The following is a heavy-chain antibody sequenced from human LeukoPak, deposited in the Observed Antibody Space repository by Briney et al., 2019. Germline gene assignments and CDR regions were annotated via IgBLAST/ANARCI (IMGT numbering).Heavy chain of an antibody. J-gene: IGHJ4*02. V-gene: IGHV4-38-2*01. CDR1: GYSISSGYY. Sequence: SETLSLTCAVSGYSISSGYYWGWIRQPPGKGLEWIGSIYYSGSTYYNPSLKSRVTISVDTSKNQFSLKLSSVTAADTAVYYCARLSTWRVGATLSWGQGTLVTVSS. D-gene: IGHD1-26*01. CDR2: IYYSGST. CDR3: ARLSTWRVGATLS.